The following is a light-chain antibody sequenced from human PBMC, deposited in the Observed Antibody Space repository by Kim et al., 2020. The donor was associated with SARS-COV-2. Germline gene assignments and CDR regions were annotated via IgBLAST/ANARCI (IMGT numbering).Light chain of an antibody. CDR3: QAWASSTAVV. CDR1: KLGDKY. J-gene: IGLJ2*01. Sequence: SYELTQPPSVSVSPGQTASITCSGDKLGDKYACWYQQKPGQSPVLVIYQDSKRPSGIPERFSGSNSGNTATLTISGTQAMDEADYYCQAWASSTAVVFGGGTQLTVL. CDR2: QDS. V-gene: IGLV3-1*01.